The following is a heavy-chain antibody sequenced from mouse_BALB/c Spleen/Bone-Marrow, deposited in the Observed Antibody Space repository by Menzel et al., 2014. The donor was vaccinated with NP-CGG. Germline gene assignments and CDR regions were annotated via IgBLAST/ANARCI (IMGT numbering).Heavy chain of an antibody. D-gene: IGHD2-2*01. CDR3: ASYVYGYYFDY. Sequence: EVQLVESGAELVKPGASVKLSCTASGFNIKDTYMHWVKQRPEQGLEWIGRIDPANGNTKYDPKFQDNATITADTSSNTAYLQLSSVTSEDNAVYYCASYVYGYYFDYWRQGTLVTVSA. CDR2: IDPANGNT. CDR1: GFNIKDTY. V-gene: IGHV14-3*02. J-gene: IGHJ3*01.